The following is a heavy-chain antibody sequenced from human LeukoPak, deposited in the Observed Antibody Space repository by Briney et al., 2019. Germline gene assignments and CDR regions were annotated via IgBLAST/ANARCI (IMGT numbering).Heavy chain of an antibody. CDR1: GFTFSSYS. CDR3: TTEDGDSLVMDY. V-gene: IGHV3-15*01. CDR2: IKSKTDGGTT. D-gene: IGHD4-17*01. Sequence: NPGGSLRLSCAASGFTFSSYSMNWVRQAPGKGLEWVGRIKSKTDGGTTDYAAPVKGRFTISRDDSKNTLYLQMNSLKTEDTAVYYCTTEDGDSLVMDYWGQGTLVTVSS. J-gene: IGHJ4*02.